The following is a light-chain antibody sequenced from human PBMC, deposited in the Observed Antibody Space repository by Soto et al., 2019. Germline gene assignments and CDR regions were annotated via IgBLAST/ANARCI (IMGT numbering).Light chain of an antibody. CDR2: VAS. Sequence: DIQMTQSPSSLSSSVGDRVTITCRASQSISRYLNWYQQKPGKAPNLLIYVASSLQSEVPSRFSGSGSGTDFTLTTTSLQPEDFATYYCQQSYSTPSWTFGQGTKVDI. CDR3: QQSYSTPSWT. J-gene: IGKJ1*01. V-gene: IGKV1-39*01. CDR1: QSISRY.